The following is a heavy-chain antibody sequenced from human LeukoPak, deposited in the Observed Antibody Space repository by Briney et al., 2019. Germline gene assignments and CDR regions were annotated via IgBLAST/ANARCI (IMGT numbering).Heavy chain of an antibody. D-gene: IGHD2-21*02. CDR3: AKGGGGDFPFDY. CDR1: GFTFSNYA. V-gene: IGHV3-23*01. J-gene: IGHJ4*02. CDR2: LSGSGGST. Sequence: GGSLRLSCAASGFTFSNYAMSWVRHAPGKGLEWVSGLSGSGGSTYYADSVKGRFTISRDNFKNTLYLQMSSLRAEDTAVYYCAKGGGGDFPFDYWGQGTLVTVSS.